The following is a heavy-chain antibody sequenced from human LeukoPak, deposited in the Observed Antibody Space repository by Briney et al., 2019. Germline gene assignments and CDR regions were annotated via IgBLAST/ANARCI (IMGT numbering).Heavy chain of an antibody. CDR3: ARAGRDGYSPASDSFDI. J-gene: IGHJ3*02. CDR1: GASITTTLYY. CDR2: FYYGGIT. V-gene: IGHV4-39*07. D-gene: IGHD5-24*01. Sequence: SETLSLTCTVSGASITTTLYYWVWARQSPGKGLEWIGSFYYGGITYYHPSLKSRVTVSVDTSRSQFSLKLISVTAADTAVYYCARAGRDGYSPASDSFDIWGQGKTVTVSS.